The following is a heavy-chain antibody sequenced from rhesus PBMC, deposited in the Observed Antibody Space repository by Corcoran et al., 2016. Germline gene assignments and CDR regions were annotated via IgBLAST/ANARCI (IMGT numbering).Heavy chain of an antibody. D-gene: IGHD3-28*01. Sequence: RLSCAASGFTFSSSAMHWVRQASGKGLEWVGRIRSKSNNYETGKAASVKGSFTISRDDSKNTAYLQMNSLKTEDTAVYYCAREERYYYGNRNFDYWGQGVLVTVSS. V-gene: IGHV3-118*01. CDR3: AREERYYYGNRNFDY. CDR1: GFTFSSSA. CDR2: IRSKSNNYET. J-gene: IGHJ4*01.